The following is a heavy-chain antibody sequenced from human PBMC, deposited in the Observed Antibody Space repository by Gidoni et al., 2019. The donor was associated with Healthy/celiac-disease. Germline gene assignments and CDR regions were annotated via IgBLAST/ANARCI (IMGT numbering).Heavy chain of an antibody. Sequence: QVQLQESGPGLVKPSETLSLTCTVSGGSISSYYWSWIRQPPGKGLEWIGYIYYSGSTNYNPSLKSRVTISVDTSKNQFSLKPSSVTAADTAVYYCARAAAMVRGVTPFDYWGQGTLVTVSS. CDR3: ARAAAMVRGVTPFDY. J-gene: IGHJ4*02. CDR1: GGSISSYY. V-gene: IGHV4-59*01. CDR2: IYYSGST. D-gene: IGHD3-10*01.